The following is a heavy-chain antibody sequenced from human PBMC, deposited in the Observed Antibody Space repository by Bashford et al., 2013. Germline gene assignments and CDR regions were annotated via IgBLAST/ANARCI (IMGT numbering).Heavy chain of an antibody. CDR2: IGTSSSYK. CDR1: GFTFSNAW. V-gene: IGHV3-21*01. CDR3: ARHCSSNNCYDYGMDV. D-gene: IGHD2-2*01. J-gene: IGHJ6*02. Sequence: GGSLRLSCAASGFTFSNAWMSWVRQAPGKGLEWVSSIGTSSSYKYYADSVKGRFTISRDNAKNSLDLQMNSLRAEDTAVYYCARHCSSNNCYDYGMDVWGQGTTVTVSS.